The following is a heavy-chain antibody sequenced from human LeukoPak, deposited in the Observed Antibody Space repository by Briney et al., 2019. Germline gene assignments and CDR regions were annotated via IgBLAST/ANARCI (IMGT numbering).Heavy chain of an antibody. CDR3: ARGVGYDDTLGSYYGFFDY. CDR1: GGSISSSSYY. Sequence: SETLSLTCTVSGGSISSSSYYWGWIRQPPGKGLEWIGSIYYSGSTYYNPSLKSRVTISVDTSKNQFSLQLNSVTAADTAVYFCARGVGYDDTLGSYYGFFDYWGQGTLVAVSS. J-gene: IGHJ4*02. CDR2: IYYSGST. D-gene: IGHD3-22*01. V-gene: IGHV4-39*07.